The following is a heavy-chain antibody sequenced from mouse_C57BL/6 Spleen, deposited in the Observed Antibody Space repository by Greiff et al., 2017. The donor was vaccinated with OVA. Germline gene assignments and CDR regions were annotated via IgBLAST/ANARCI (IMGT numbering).Heavy chain of an antibody. CDR1: GYTFTSYW. CDR2: IDPSDSYT. D-gene: IGHD1-1*01. CDR3: ARGYYYGSCYGWFAY. J-gene: IGHJ3*01. V-gene: IGHV1-50*01. Sequence: QVQLQQPGAELVKPGASVKLSCKASGYTFTSYWMQWVKQRPGQGLEWIGEIDPSDSYTNYNQKFKGKATLTVDTSSSTAYMQLSSLTSEDSAVYYCARGYYYGSCYGWFAYWGQGTLVTVSA.